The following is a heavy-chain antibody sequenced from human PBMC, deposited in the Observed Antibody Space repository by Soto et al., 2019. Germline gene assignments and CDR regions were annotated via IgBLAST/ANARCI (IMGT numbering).Heavy chain of an antibody. CDR2: VHPSRGTA. CDR3: ARPLIGNTVDL. D-gene: IGHD1-7*01. J-gene: IGHJ3*01. V-gene: IGHV1-46*01. CDR1: GYTFINYF. Sequence: QAQLLQSGAEMKKPGASVKVSCKASGYTFINYFIHWERQAPGQGLEWIGIVHPSRGTADYAQKFKGRVTLTTDMSTRTVYMDLSNLRSEDTAVYYCARPLIGNTVDLWGQGTTVIVSS.